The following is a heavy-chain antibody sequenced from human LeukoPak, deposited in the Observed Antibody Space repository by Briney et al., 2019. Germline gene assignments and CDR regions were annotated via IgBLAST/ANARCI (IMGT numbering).Heavy chain of an antibody. CDR1: GFTFNSHA. V-gene: IGHV3-23*01. CDR3: AKESSSWALNWFDP. Sequence: PGGSLRLSCAASGFTFNSHAMSWVRQAPGQGLEWVSSTSGTGETTFYADSVKGRFTISRDNSKNTLYLQMSSLRVEDTAIYYCAKESSSWALNWFDPWGQGTLVTVSS. CDR2: TSGTGETT. J-gene: IGHJ5*02. D-gene: IGHD6-13*01.